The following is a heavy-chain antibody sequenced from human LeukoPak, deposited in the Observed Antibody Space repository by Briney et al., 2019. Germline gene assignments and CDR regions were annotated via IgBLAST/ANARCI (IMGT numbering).Heavy chain of an antibody. CDR2: ISSSSSYI. Sequence: PGRSLRLSCAASGFTFSSYSMNWVRQAPGKGLEWVSSISSSSSYIYYADSVKGRFTISRDNAKNSLYLQMNSLRAEDTAVYYCASLMTTVDYWGQGTLVTVSS. CDR1: GFTFSSYS. J-gene: IGHJ4*02. V-gene: IGHV3-21*01. CDR3: ASLMTTVDY. D-gene: IGHD4-17*01.